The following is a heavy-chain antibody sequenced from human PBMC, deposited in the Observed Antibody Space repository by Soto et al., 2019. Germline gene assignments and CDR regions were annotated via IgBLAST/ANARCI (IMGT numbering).Heavy chain of an antibody. J-gene: IGHJ6*02. CDR1: GYTFTSYY. CDR3: ARGGIAARPGSYYYYDGMDV. CDR2: INPSGGST. D-gene: IGHD6-6*01. Sequence: QVQLVQSGAEVKKPGASVKVSCKASGYTFTSYYMHWVRQAPGQGLEWMGIINPSGGSTSYAQKFQGRVTMTRDTSTSTVYMELGSLRSEDTAVYYCARGGIAARPGSYYYYDGMDVWGQGTTVTVSS. V-gene: IGHV1-46*01.